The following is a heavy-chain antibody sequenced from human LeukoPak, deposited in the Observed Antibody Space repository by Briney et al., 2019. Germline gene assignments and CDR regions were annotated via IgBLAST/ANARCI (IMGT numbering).Heavy chain of an antibody. CDR2: ISPGDSDT. CDR1: GYTFTGYW. D-gene: IGHD6-13*01. CDR3: ATLESSSV. Sequence: GESLKISCKSSGYTFTGYWIGWVRQMPGKGLEWMGIISPGDSDTRYSPSFQGQVTMSADKSINTAYLQWGSLKASDTAMYYCATLESSSVWGQGTLVTVSS. V-gene: IGHV5-51*01. J-gene: IGHJ4*02.